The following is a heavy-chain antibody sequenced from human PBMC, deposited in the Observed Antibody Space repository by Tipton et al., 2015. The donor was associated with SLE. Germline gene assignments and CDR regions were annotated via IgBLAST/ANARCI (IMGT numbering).Heavy chain of an antibody. CDR1: GYTFTGYY. Sequence: QLVQSGAEVKKPGASVKVPCKASGYTFTGYYMHWVRRAPGQGLEWMGWINPNSGGTNYAQNFQGRVTMTRDTSISTAYMELSRLTSDDTAVYYCARGDSFYDFWSGPLNAFDIWGQGTMVTVSS. CDR2: INPNSGGT. CDR3: ARGDSFYDFWSGPLNAFDI. V-gene: IGHV1-2*02. J-gene: IGHJ3*02. D-gene: IGHD3-3*01.